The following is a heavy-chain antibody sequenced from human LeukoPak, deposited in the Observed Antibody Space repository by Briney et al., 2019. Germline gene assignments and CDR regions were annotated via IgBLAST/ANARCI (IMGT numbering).Heavy chain of an antibody. V-gene: IGHV3-66*01. CDR1: GLTVSGNY. D-gene: IGHD1-1*01. CDR3: AHVGSCTAGTCVPGGY. Sequence: GGSLRLSCAASGLTVSGNYMSWVRQAPGKGLEWVSVIYSGGSTYYADSVKGRFTISRDNSKNTLYLQMNSLRAEDTAIYYCAHVGSCTAGTCVPGGYWGQGALVTVSS. CDR2: IYSGGST. J-gene: IGHJ4*02.